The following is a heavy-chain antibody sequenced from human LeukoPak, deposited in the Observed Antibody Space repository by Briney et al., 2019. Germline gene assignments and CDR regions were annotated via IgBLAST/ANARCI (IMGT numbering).Heavy chain of an antibody. Sequence: PGGSLRLSCAASGFTFSSYSMNWVRQAPGKGLEWVSSISGSSSYIYYADSVKGRFTISRDNAKNSLYLQMNSLRAEDTAVYYCARGRYGGYYFDYWGQGTLVTVSS. CDR3: ARGRYGGYYFDY. CDR1: GFTFSSYS. J-gene: IGHJ4*02. D-gene: IGHD4-23*01. V-gene: IGHV3-21*01. CDR2: ISGSSSYI.